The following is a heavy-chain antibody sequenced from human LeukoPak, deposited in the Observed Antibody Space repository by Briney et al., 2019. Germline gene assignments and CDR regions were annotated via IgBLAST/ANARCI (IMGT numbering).Heavy chain of an antibody. Sequence: PGGSLRLSCAASGFTFSNAWMSWVRQAPGKGLEWVGRIKSKTDGGTTDYAAPVKGRFTISRDDSKNTLYLQMNSLKTEDIAVYYCTTDWAGDYYYYYGMDVWGQGTTVTVSS. V-gene: IGHV3-15*01. D-gene: IGHD2-21*02. CDR3: TTDWAGDYYYYYGMDV. CDR2: IKSKTDGGTT. J-gene: IGHJ6*02. CDR1: GFTFSNAW.